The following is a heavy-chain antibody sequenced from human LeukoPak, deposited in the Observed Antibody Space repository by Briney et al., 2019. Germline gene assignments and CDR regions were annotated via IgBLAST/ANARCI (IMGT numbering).Heavy chain of an antibody. Sequence: SETLSLTCTVSGGSINNFYWNWIRQPPGKGLEWIGNIYNGGSSNYNPSLQSRVTISVDTSKNQFSLNLRSVTAADTAVYYCARSGGYNYGQDFDYWGQGTLVTVSS. J-gene: IGHJ4*02. V-gene: IGHV4-59*01. D-gene: IGHD5-18*01. CDR3: ARSGGYNYGQDFDY. CDR1: GGSINNFY. CDR2: IYNGGSS.